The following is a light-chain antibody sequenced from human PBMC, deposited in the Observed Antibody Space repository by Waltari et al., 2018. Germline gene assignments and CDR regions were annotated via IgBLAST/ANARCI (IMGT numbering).Light chain of an antibody. CDR1: QSFNTY. Sequence: DIQMTQSPSSLSASVGDSVTIPCRASQSFNTYLNWYQQKPGKAPELLIYAASSLQSGVPSAFSGSGSGTDFTLTISSLQPEDFATYFCQQGHSPPFTFGPGTKVDIK. CDR3: QQGHSPPFT. J-gene: IGKJ3*01. CDR2: AAS. V-gene: IGKV1-39*01.